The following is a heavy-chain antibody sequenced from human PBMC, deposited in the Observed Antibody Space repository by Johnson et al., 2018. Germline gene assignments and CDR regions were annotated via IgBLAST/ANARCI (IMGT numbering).Heavy chain of an antibody. Sequence: VQLVESGGGLVQPGRSLRLSCTASGFNFGDYAMTWFRQAPGKGLEWVGIIRRIAYGGTTEYAASAKGRFTISRDDSKSIAYLQMNSLKTEDTAVYYCCRVVVAALYMDVWGKGTTVTVSS. D-gene: IGHD2-15*01. J-gene: IGHJ6*03. CDR1: GFNFGDYA. CDR3: CRVVVAALYMDV. V-gene: IGHV3-49*03. CDR2: IRRIAYGGTT.